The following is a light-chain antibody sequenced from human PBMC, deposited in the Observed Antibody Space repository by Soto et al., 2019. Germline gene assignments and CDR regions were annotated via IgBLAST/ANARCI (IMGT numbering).Light chain of an antibody. CDR3: QQSYSTLIT. J-gene: IGKJ5*01. CDR2: AAS. V-gene: IGKV1-39*01. Sequence: DIQMTQYPYSLSASVGDRVTITCRARKSISSYLNWYQQKPGKAPKLLIYAASSLQSGVPSRFSGSGSVTDFTLTISSLQPEDIATYYCQQSYSTLITFGQGTRLEIK. CDR1: KSISSY.